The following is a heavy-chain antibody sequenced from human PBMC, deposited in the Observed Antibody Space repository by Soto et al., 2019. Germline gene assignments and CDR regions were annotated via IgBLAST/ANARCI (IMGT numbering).Heavy chain of an antibody. V-gene: IGHV3-23*01. CDR1: GFSFSNYG. CDR2: ITKTGRST. D-gene: IGHD3-3*01. CDR3: TKDAEAYDFAFDK. J-gene: IGHJ3*02. Sequence: EVQLLESGGGLVQPGGSLRLSCATSGFSFSNYGMNWVRQAPGKGLAWVSGITKTGRSTFIADSVSGRFTISRDNLKNIMYLQMNSLRVYDTARYYCTKDAEAYDFAFDKWGQGTMVTVTS.